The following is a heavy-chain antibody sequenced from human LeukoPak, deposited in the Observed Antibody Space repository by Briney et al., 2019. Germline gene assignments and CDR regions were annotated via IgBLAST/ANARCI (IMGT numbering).Heavy chain of an antibody. CDR1: GFTFDDYA. CDR2: ISWNSGSI. J-gene: IGHJ6*02. Sequence: GRSLRLSCAASGFTFDDYAMHWVRQAPGKGLERVSGISWNSGSIGYADSVKGRFTISRDNAKNSLYLQMNSLRAEDTALYYCAKTSRGYSYGSYYYYGMDVWGQGTTVTVSS. D-gene: IGHD5-18*01. CDR3: AKTSRGYSYGSYYYYGMDV. V-gene: IGHV3-9*01.